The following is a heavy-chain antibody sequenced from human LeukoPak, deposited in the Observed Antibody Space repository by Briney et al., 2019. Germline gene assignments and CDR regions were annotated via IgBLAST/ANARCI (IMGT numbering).Heavy chain of an antibody. D-gene: IGHD5-24*01. V-gene: IGHV3-33*01. J-gene: IGHJ4*02. Sequence: GGSLILSCAASGFTFYRYGMHWVRQAPGKGLEWVANIWYDGSNKYYGDSVKGRFTISRDNSENTVHLQMSSLRAEDTAVYYCARDVIEMSTIGEGFDYWGQGTLVTVSS. CDR1: GFTFYRYG. CDR2: IWYDGSNK. CDR3: ARDVIEMSTIGEGFDY.